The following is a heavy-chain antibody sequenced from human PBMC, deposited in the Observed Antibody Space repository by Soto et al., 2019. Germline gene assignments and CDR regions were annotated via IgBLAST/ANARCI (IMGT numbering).Heavy chain of an antibody. D-gene: IGHD5-12*01. Sequence: QVQLQQWGAGLSKPSETLSLTCAVYGGSFSGYYWSWIRQPPGKGLEWIGEINHSGSTNYNPSLKSRVTISVDTSKNQFSLKLSSVTAADTAVYYCARGGVVATNPLSYWGQGTLVTVSS. CDR2: INHSGST. CDR3: ARGGVVATNPLSY. CDR1: GGSFSGYY. V-gene: IGHV4-34*01. J-gene: IGHJ4*02.